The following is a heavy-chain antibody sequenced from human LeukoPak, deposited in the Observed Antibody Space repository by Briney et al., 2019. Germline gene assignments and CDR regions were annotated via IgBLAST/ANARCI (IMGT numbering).Heavy chain of an antibody. V-gene: IGHV1-46*01. D-gene: IGHD6-13*01. J-gene: IGHJ4*02. CDR1: GYTFTSYY. Sequence: ASVKVSCKASGYTFTSYYMHWVRQAPGQGLEWMGIINPSGGSTSYAQKFQGRVTMTRDMSTSTVYMELSSLRSEDTAVYYCARAAGTAAGGYYFDYWGQGTLVSVSS. CDR2: INPSGGST. CDR3: ARAAGTAAGGYYFDY.